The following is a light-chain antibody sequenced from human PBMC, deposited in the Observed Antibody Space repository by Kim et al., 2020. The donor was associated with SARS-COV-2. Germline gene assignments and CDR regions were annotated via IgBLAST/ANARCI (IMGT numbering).Light chain of an antibody. V-gene: IGKV3-20*01. J-gene: IGKJ4*01. CDR2: GAS. CDR3: QQYGSSHLT. Sequence: PGERATLSCRASQSVSSSYLAWYQQKPGQAPRLLIYGASSRATGIPDRFSGSGSGTDFTLTISRLEPEDFAVYYCQQYGSSHLTFGGGTKVDIK. CDR1: QSVSSSY.